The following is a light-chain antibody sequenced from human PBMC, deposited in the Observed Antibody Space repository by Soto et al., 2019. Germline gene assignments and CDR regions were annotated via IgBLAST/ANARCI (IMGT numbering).Light chain of an antibody. J-gene: IGKJ2*01. CDR1: QTVIKNY. CDR2: GAS. Sequence: VLTQSPGTLSLSPGERATLSCRASQTVIKNYLAWYQRKPGQAPRLLIYGASNRATGIPDRFSGGGSGTDFTLTVSRLEPEDAALYYCQKYETSPYTFGQGTKLQIK. CDR3: QKYETSPYT. V-gene: IGKV3-20*01.